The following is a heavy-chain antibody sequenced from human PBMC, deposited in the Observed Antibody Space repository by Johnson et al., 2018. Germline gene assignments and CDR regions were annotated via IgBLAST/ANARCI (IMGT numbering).Heavy chain of an antibody. CDR2: IRGKAFGETT. Sequence: EVQLVESGGGLVQPGRSLRLSCAASGFSFGDYGLTWFRQAPGKGLEWIAFIRGKAFGETTEYAASVKGRFTVSRDDSKSIAYLQMNSLKTEDTALYYCARRRYERTENTRSFDYWGQGALVTISS. CDR3: ARRRYERTENTRSFDY. V-gene: IGHV3-49*03. D-gene: IGHD2-2*01. J-gene: IGHJ4*02. CDR1: GFSFGDYG.